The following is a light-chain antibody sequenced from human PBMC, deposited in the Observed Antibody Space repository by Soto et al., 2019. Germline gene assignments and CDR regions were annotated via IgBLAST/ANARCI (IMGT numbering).Light chain of an antibody. CDR2: EVS. CDR1: SSDVGGYNY. J-gene: IGLJ1*01. Sequence: QPVLTQPPSASGSPGQSVTISCTGASSDVGGYNYVSWYQQHPGKAPKLMIYEVSKRPSGVPDRFSGSKSGNTASLTVSGLQAEDEADYYCTSYAGSNNPYLFGTGTKLTVL. CDR3: TSYAGSNNPYL. V-gene: IGLV2-8*01.